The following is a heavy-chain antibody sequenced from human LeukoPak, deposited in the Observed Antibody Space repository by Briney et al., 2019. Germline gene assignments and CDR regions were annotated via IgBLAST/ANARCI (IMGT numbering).Heavy chain of an antibody. CDR1: RFTFSSYT. J-gene: IGHJ4*02. CDR2: ISSSGTYI. V-gene: IGHV3-21*01. CDR3: AKDTYGGYPDY. D-gene: IGHD4-17*01. Sequence: GGSLRLSCAASRFTFSSYTMNWVRQAPGKGLEWVSSISSSGTYIYYADSVEGRFTISRDNAKKSLYLQMNSLRAEDTAVYYCAKDTYGGYPDYWGQGTLVTVSS.